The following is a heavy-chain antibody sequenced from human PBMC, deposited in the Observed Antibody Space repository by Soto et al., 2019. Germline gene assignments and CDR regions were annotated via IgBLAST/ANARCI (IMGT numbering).Heavy chain of an antibody. CDR2: IIPLLGIT. Sequence: SVKVSCKASGGTFSGYAINWVRQAPGQGLEWMGGIIPLLGITDYGQKFQGRITIAANESTGTAYMDLRGLRSEDTAVYYCARDPRSITGTTSSEDFQHWGQGTPVTVSS. CDR1: GGTFSGYA. D-gene: IGHD1-20*01. CDR3: ARDPRSITGTTSSEDFQH. V-gene: IGHV1-69*13. J-gene: IGHJ1*01.